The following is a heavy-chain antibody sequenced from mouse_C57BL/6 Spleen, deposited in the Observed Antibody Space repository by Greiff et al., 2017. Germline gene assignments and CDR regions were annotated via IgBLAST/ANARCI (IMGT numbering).Heavy chain of an antibody. CDR3: ARWRDSNYAYYYAMDY. CDR1: GFNIKDYY. V-gene: IGHV14-2*01. J-gene: IGHJ4*01. CDR2: IDPEDGET. D-gene: IGHD2-5*01. Sequence: VQLQQSGAELVKPGASVTLSCTASGFNIKDYYMHWVKQRTEQGLEWIGRIDPEDGETKYAPKFQGKATLTADTSSNTAYLQLSRLTSEDTAVYYGARWRDSNYAYYYAMDYWGQGTSVTVSS.